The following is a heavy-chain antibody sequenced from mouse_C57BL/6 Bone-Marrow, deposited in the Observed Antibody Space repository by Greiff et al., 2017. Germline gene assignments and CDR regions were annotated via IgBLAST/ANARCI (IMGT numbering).Heavy chain of an antibody. CDR2: ISNGGGST. V-gene: IGHV5-12*01. CDR1: GFTFSDYY. CDR3: ARHNYYGYAMDY. D-gene: IGHD1-1*01. J-gene: IGHJ4*01. Sequence: EVNVVESGGGLVQPGGSLKLSCAASGFTFSDYYMYWVRQTPEKRLEWVAYISNGGGSTYYPDTVKGRFTISRDNAKNTLYLQMSRLKSEDTAMYYCARHNYYGYAMDYWGQGTSVTVSS.